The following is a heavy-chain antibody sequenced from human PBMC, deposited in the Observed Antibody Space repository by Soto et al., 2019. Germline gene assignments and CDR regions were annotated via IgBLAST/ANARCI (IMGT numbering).Heavy chain of an antibody. CDR2: ISGSGGST. CDR1: GLTFSSYA. J-gene: IGHJ6*04. Sequence: GGSLRLSCAASGLTFSSYAMSWVRQAPGKGLEWVSAISGSGGSTYYADSVKGRFTISRDNSKNTLYLQMNSLRAEDTAVYYCAKVGSSCSSTSCFLDVWGKGTTVTVSS. V-gene: IGHV3-23*01. CDR3: AKVGSSCSSTSCFLDV. D-gene: IGHD2-2*01.